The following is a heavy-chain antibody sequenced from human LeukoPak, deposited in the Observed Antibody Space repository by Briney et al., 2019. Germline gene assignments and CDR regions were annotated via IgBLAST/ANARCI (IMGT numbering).Heavy chain of an antibody. CDR2: INHSGGT. J-gene: IGHJ4*02. Sequence: SETLSLTCTVYGGSFSGYYWNWIRQPPGKGLEWIGEINHSGGTNYNPSLKSRVTISVDTSKNQFSLKLSSVTAADTAVYYCARCIDTAMVFDYWGQGTLVTVSS. CDR1: GGSFSGYY. V-gene: IGHV4-34*01. D-gene: IGHD5-18*01. CDR3: ARCIDTAMVFDY.